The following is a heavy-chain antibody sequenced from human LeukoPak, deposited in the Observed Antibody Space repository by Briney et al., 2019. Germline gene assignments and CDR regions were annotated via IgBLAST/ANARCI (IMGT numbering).Heavy chain of an antibody. J-gene: IGHJ2*01. V-gene: IGHV3-7*03. CDR2: IKQDGSEK. CDR1: GFTFSTYW. Sequence: PGGSLRLSCAASGFTFSTYWMNWVRQAPGKGLEWVANIKQDGSEKCYVDSVKGRFTLSRDSAKNSLYLQMNSLRAEDTAVYYCARAEWSNWYFDLWGRGTLVTVSS. CDR3: ARAEWSNWYFDL. D-gene: IGHD3-3*01.